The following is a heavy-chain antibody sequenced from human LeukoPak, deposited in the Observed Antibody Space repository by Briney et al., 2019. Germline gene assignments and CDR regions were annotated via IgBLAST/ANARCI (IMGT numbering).Heavy chain of an antibody. Sequence: PGGSLRLSCAASGFTFSTYAMDWVRQAPGKGLEWVSYLSSSSSVIYHADSVKGRFTISRDNAKNSLFLQMNSLRAEDTGVYYCAREQPYYYDSSGTALMAEIKYYFDYWGQGTLVTVSS. CDR3: AREQPYYYDSSGTALMAEIKYYFDY. J-gene: IGHJ4*02. D-gene: IGHD3-22*01. CDR2: LSSSSSVI. V-gene: IGHV3-48*01. CDR1: GFTFSTYA.